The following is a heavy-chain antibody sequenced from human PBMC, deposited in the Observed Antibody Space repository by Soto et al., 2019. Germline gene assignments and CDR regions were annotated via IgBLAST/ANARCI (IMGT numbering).Heavy chain of an antibody. J-gene: IGHJ4*02. D-gene: IGHD2-15*01. CDR3: VHSPNVAVEH. Sequence: SETLSLTCAVYGGSFSGYYCSWIRQPPGKGLEWIGEISQTETTAYSPSLTSRVSISADTSKKQFSLTLASVTAADTAVYYCVHSPNVAVEHWRQGPLVTVSS. V-gene: IGHV4-34*01. CDR1: GGSFSGYY. CDR2: ISQTETT.